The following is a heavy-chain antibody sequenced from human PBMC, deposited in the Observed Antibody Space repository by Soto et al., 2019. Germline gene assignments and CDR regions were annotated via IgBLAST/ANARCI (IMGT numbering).Heavy chain of an antibody. Sequence: SETLSLTCHVSGDSIDRFYWSWIRQPAGKGLEWIGHIYSTGLTNYNPSLRSRVIVSVDSPKSQFSLKLTSVTAADTAVYFCARDWELPRFDSWGPGTLVTVSS. D-gene: IGHD1-7*01. V-gene: IGHV4-4*07. CDR3: ARDWELPRFDS. CDR2: IYSTGLT. CDR1: GDSIDRFY. J-gene: IGHJ4*02.